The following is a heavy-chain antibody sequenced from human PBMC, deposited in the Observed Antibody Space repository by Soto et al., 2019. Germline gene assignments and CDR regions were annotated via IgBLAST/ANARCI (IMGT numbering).Heavy chain of an antibody. CDR1: GFSLTTSGVG. CDR3: THRTTPATSWFDP. V-gene: IGHV2-5*02. D-gene: IGHD1-1*01. CDR2: IYWDDDK. Sequence: QITLKESGPTLVKPTQTLTLTCTFSGFSLTTSGVGVGWIRQPPGKALEWLALIYWDDDKRYSPSLKSRLTIPKETTTYPVSLPMTIMDPADTATYFCTHRTTPATSWFDPWGQGTLVTVSS. J-gene: IGHJ5*02.